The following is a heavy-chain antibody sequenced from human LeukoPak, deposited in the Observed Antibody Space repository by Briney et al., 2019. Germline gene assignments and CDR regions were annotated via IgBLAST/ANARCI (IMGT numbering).Heavy chain of an antibody. D-gene: IGHD2-15*01. Sequence: ASVKVSCKASGGTFSSYAISWLRQAPGQGLEWMGGIIPIFGTANYAQKFQGRVTITADESTSTAYMELSSLRSEDTAVYYCARGEVVVVAATEVYYYGMDVWGKGTTVTVSS. CDR3: ARGEVVVVAATEVYYYGMDV. J-gene: IGHJ6*04. CDR2: IIPIFGTA. V-gene: IGHV1-69*13. CDR1: GGTFSSYA.